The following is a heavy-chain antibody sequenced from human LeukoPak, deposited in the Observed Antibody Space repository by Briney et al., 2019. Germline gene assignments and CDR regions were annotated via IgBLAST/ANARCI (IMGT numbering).Heavy chain of an antibody. CDR1: GFIISNYW. D-gene: IGHD5-12*01. Sequence: GGSLRLSCAASGFIISNYWMSWVRQAPGKGLEWVANIKQDGSEKYYVDSVKGRFTISRDNAKNSLYLQMSSLRADDMAVYYCATLVATTRFDYWGQGTLVTVSS. CDR2: IKQDGSEK. J-gene: IGHJ4*02. V-gene: IGHV3-7*01. CDR3: ATLVATTRFDY.